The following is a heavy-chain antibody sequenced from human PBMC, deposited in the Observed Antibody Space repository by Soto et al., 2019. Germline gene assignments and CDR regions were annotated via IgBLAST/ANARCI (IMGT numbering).Heavy chain of an antibody. J-gene: IGHJ4*02. Sequence: GGSLRLSCAASGFTFSSYAMSCVRQAPGKGLEWVSAISGSGGSTYYTDSVKGRFTISRDNSKNTLYLQMNSLRAEDTAVYYCAKVISVVVVAASDYWGQGTLVTVSS. V-gene: IGHV3-23*01. D-gene: IGHD2-15*01. CDR3: AKVISVVVVAASDY. CDR2: ISGSGGST. CDR1: GFTFSSYA.